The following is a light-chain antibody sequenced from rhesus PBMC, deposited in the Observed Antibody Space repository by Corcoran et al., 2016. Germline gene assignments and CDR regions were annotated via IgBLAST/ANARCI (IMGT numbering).Light chain of an antibody. V-gene: IGKV1-33*01. CDR2: DAS. CDR3: QQYEKYPLT. J-gene: IGKJ4*01. CDR1: QGISKL. Sequence: DIQMTQSPSSLSASVGDTVPITCQASQGISKLLAWYQQKPGKAPKLLIFDASTLQTGVPSRFGGIGSRKECTITISSLQPGDFTIYYCQQYEKYPLTFGGGTKVELK.